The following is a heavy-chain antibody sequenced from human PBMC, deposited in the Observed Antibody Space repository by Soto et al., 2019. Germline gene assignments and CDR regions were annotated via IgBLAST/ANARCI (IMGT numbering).Heavy chain of an antibody. V-gene: IGHV4-30-4*01. CDR1: GGSISSGDYY. CDR3: ARLPNYYYDSSVYYYGGTYYFDY. J-gene: IGHJ4*02. D-gene: IGHD3-22*01. CDR2: IYYSGST. Sequence: SETLSLTCTVCGGSISSGDYYWSWIREPPGKGLEWIGYIYYSGSTYYNPSLKSRVTISVDTSKNQFSLKLSSVTAADTAVYYCARLPNYYYDSSVYYYGGTYYFDYWGQGTLVTVSS.